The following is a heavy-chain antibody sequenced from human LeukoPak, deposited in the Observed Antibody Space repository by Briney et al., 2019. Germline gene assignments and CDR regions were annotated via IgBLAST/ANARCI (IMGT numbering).Heavy chain of an antibody. CDR2: IYYSGST. CDR1: GGSISSSSYY. J-gene: IGHJ4*02. Sequence: SETLSLTCTVSGGSISSSSYYWGWIRESPGKGLEWIGNIYYSGSTYYNPSLKSRVTISVDTSKNQFSLKVSSVTAAGTAVYYCARRSGSGSYTYFDYWGQGTLVTVSS. D-gene: IGHD3-10*01. V-gene: IGHV4-39*01. CDR3: ARRSGSGSYTYFDY.